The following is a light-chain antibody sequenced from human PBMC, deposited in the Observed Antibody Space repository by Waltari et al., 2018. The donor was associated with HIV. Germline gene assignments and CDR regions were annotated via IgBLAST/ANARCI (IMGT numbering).Light chain of an antibody. Sequence: IQMTQSPSYVSVSVGGDVSMSCRANQNICRSLAWYQLKQGKAPTLLVDAASRLNDGVPARFHATGSRSNFSLDINNLQSEDFAVYVCQQATTFPHTFG. V-gene: IGKV1-12*01. CDR1: QNICRS. J-gene: IGKJ2*01. CDR3: QQATTFPHT. CDR2: AAS.